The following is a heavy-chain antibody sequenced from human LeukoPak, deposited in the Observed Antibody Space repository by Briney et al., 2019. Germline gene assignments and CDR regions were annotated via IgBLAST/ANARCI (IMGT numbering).Heavy chain of an antibody. CDR3: ARGLIYCSSTSCYRPRLPGAFDI. J-gene: IGHJ3*02. D-gene: IGHD2-2*02. V-gene: IGHV4-34*01. CDR2: INLSGST. Sequence: SGTLSLTGAVYDGSFRGYYWSWIGQRPGKGLDWMGEINLSGSTHYNPYLKSRVTISVDTSNNQFSLKLGCVTAADTAVYYCARGLIYCSSTSCYRPRLPGAFDIWGQGTMVTVSS. CDR1: DGSFRGYY.